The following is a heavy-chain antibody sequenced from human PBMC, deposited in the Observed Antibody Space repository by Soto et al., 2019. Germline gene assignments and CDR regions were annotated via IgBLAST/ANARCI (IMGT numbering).Heavy chain of an antibody. D-gene: IGHD1-26*01. V-gene: IGHV3-74*01. CDR2: LNRDGSST. CDR3: GRDSGSYYGNTDY. Sequence: VQLVESGGGLVQPGGSLRLSCAASGFTFSNYWMHWVRQAPGKGLVWVSRLNRDGSSTSYADSVKGRFTISRDNAKTTLYLQMNSLRAEDTAVYYCGRDSGSYYGNTDYWGQGTLVTVSS. CDR1: GFTFSNYW. J-gene: IGHJ4*02.